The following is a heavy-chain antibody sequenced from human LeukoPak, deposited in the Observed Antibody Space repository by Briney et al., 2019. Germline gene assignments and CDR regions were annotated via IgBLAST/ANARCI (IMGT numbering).Heavy chain of an antibody. J-gene: IGHJ4*02. Sequence: GGSLRLSCAASGFTFSRYWMSWVCQAPGKGLEWVANIKEDGSEKYSVDSVKGRFTISRDNTKNSLFLEVNSLRAEDTAVYYCATGWSHHDYWGQGTLVTVSS. V-gene: IGHV3-7*01. CDR1: GFTFSRYW. CDR3: ATGWSHHDY. CDR2: IKEDGSEK. D-gene: IGHD3-3*01.